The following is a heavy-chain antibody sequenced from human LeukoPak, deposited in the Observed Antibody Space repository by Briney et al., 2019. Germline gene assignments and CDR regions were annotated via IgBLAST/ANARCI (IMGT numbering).Heavy chain of an antibody. Sequence: PGGSLRLSCAASGFTFSDYYMSWLRQAPGKGLEWVSYISSSGSTIYYADSVKGRFTISRDNAKNSLYLQMNSLRAEDTAVYYCARKNYYDSSVAFDIWGQGTMVTVSS. CDR1: GFTFSDYY. D-gene: IGHD3-22*01. J-gene: IGHJ3*02. CDR2: ISSSGSTI. CDR3: ARKNYYDSSVAFDI. V-gene: IGHV3-11*04.